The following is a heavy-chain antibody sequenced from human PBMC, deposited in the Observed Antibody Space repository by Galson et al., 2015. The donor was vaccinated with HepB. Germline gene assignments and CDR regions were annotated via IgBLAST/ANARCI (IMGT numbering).Heavy chain of an antibody. Sequence: SVKVSCKASGYTFTSYGISWVRQAPGQGLEWMGWISAYNGNTNYAQKLQGRVTMTTDTSTSTAYMELRSLRSDDTAVYYCARVGEDIVVVVENWFDPWGQGTTVTVSS. CDR1: GYTFTSYG. V-gene: IGHV1-18*01. D-gene: IGHD2-15*01. J-gene: IGHJ5*01. CDR2: ISAYNGNT. CDR3: ARVGEDIVVVVENWFDP.